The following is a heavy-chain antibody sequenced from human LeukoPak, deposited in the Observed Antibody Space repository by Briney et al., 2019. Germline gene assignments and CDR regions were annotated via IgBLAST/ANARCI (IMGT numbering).Heavy chain of an antibody. CDR2: IYTSGST. Sequence: SQTLSLTCTVSGGSISSGSYYWSWIRQPAGKGLEWIGRIYTSGSTNHNPFLKSRVTISVDTSKNQFSLKLSSVTAADTAVYYCASSARAFLEWPCFDYWGQGTLVTVSS. V-gene: IGHV4-61*02. CDR1: GGSISSGSYY. D-gene: IGHD3-3*01. CDR3: ASSARAFLEWPCFDY. J-gene: IGHJ4*02.